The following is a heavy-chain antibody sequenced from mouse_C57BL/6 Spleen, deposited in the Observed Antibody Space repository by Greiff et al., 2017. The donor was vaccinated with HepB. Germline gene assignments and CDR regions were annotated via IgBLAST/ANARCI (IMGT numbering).Heavy chain of an antibody. Sequence: QVQLKESGAELMKPGASVKLSCKATGYTFTGYWIEWVKQRPGHGLEWIGEILPGSGSTNYNEKFKDKATLTVDKSSSTAYMQLSSLTSEDSAVYYCARSGYYGSSQYYFDYWGQGTTLTVSS. D-gene: IGHD1-1*01. CDR1: GYTFTGYW. CDR2: ILPGSGST. J-gene: IGHJ2*01. CDR3: ARSGYYGSSQYYFDY. V-gene: IGHV1-9*01.